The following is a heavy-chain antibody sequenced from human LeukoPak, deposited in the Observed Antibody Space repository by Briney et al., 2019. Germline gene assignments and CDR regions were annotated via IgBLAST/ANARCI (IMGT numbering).Heavy chain of an antibody. J-gene: IGHJ4*02. Sequence: GGSLRLSCAASGFTFSSYAMHWVRQAPGKGLEWVAVISYDGSNKYYADSVKGRFTISRDNSKNTLYLQMNSLRAEDTAVYYCARVQEDYYDSSGYSTPDYWGQGTLVTVSS. CDR3: ARVQEDYYDSSGYSTPDY. D-gene: IGHD3-22*01. CDR1: GFTFSSYA. CDR2: ISYDGSNK. V-gene: IGHV3-30-3*01.